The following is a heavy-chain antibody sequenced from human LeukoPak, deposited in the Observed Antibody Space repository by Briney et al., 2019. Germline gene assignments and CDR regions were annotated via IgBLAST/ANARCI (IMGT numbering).Heavy chain of an antibody. CDR3: ATFRGWYIAH. CDR2: IGRSSTDT. V-gene: IGHV3-11*03. J-gene: IGHJ4*02. D-gene: IGHD6-19*01. CDR1: GLTFSDYD. Sequence: PGGSLRLSCAASGLTFSDYDMTWIRQAPGKGLEWVSSIGRSSTDTKYADSVKGRFTISRDDAKNSVYLQMNSLRAEDTAVYYCATFRGWYIAHWGQGSLVTASS.